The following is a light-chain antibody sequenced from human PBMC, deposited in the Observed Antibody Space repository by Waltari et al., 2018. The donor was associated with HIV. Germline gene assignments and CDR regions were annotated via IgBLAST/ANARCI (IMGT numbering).Light chain of an antibody. CDR2: EAA. V-gene: IGKV3-15*01. J-gene: IGKJ2*01. CDR3: QQYDDGPRGIT. CDR1: QSISAK. Sequence: EIVMTQSPPTLSVSPGQRVTLSCRASQSISAKVAWYQQRPSQAPRLLIYEAATRPTGIPARFSGSGSGTEFTLTISSLQSEDFATYFCQQYDDGPRGITFGQGTMLEIK.